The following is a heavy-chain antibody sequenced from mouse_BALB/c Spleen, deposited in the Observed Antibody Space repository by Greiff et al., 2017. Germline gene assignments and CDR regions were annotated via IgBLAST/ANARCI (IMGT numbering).Heavy chain of an antibody. CDR2: ISSGGSYT. D-gene: IGHD2-10*02. CDR1: GFTFSSYT. V-gene: IGHV5-6-4*01. CDR3: TREGTYGNYAAY. Sequence: DVKLVESGGGLVKPGGSLKLSCAASGFTFSSYTMSWVRQTPEKRLEWVATISSGGSYTYYPDSVKGRFTISRDNAKNTLYLQMSSLKSEDTAMYYCTREGTYGNYAAYWGQGTLVTVSA. J-gene: IGHJ3*01.